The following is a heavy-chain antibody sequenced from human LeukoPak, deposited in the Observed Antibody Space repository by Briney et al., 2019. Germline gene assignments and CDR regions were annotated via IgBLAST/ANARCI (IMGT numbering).Heavy chain of an antibody. J-gene: IGHJ4*02. CDR1: GFTFSNYW. Sequence: PGGSLRLSCAVSGFTFSNYWMNWVRQASGKGLEWVANIKEDGSQKYYVESVKGRFTVSRDNAKNSVYLQMSSLRDEDTAVYYCARGLNMSPGVDYWGQGTLVTVSS. D-gene: IGHD2/OR15-2a*01. CDR2: IKEDGSQK. CDR3: ARGLNMSPGVDY. V-gene: IGHV3-7*01.